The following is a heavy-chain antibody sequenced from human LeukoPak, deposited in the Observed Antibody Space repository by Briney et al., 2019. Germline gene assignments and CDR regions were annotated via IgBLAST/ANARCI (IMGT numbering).Heavy chain of an antibody. J-gene: IGHJ2*01. Sequence: SVKVSCKASGYTFTSYAISWVRQAPGQGLEWMGGIIPIFGTANYAQKFQGRVTITADESTSTAYMELSSLRSEDTAVYYCARDSFYGDYGWYFDLWGRGTLVTVSS. V-gene: IGHV1-69*13. CDR1: GYTFTSYA. CDR3: ARDSFYGDYGWYFDL. D-gene: IGHD4-17*01. CDR2: IIPIFGTA.